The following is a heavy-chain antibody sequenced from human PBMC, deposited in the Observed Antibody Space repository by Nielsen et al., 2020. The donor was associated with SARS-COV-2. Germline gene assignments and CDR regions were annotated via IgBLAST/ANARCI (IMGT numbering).Heavy chain of an antibody. CDR3: ARDSGTYYYDSSGHSLFDY. Sequence: WVRQAPGQRLEWMGWINAGNGNTKYSQKFQGRVTITRDTSASTAYMELSSLRSEDTAVYYCARDSGTYYYDSSGHSLFDYWGQGTLVTVSS. J-gene: IGHJ4*02. V-gene: IGHV1-3*01. D-gene: IGHD3-22*01. CDR2: INAGNGNT.